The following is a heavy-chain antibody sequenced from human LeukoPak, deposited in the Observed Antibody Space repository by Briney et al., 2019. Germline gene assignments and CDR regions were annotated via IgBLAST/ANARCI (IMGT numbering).Heavy chain of an antibody. J-gene: IGHJ4*02. D-gene: IGHD5-24*01. CDR1: GYTFTGYY. Sequence: GASVKVSCKACGYTFTGYYMHWVRQAPGQGLEWMGWINPNSGGTNYAQKFQGRVTMTRDTSISTAYMELSRLRSDDTAVYYCARILADGYNSDYWGQGTLVTVSS. CDR2: INPNSGGT. CDR3: ARILADGYNSDY. V-gene: IGHV1-2*02.